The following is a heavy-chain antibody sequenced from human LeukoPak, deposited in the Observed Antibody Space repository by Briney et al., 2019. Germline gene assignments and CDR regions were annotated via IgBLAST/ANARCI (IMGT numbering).Heavy chain of an antibody. CDR2: ISYDGSNK. J-gene: IGHJ6*02. D-gene: IGHD1-26*01. Sequence: GGSLRLSCAASGFTFSSYTIHWVRQAPGKGLEWVAFISYDGSNKYYADSVKGRFTISRDNSKNTLYLQMNSLRAEDTAVYYCAKGGLLLTGYYYYYGMDVWGQGTPVTVSS. CDR3: AKGGLLLTGYYYYYGMDV. CDR1: GFTFSSYT. V-gene: IGHV3-30*04.